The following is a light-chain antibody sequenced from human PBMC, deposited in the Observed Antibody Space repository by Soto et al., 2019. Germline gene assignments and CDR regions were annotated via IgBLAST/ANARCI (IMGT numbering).Light chain of an antibody. CDR3: CSYAGRRV. Sequence: QSVLTQPASVSGSPGQSITISCTGTSRDLGSYNLVSWYQQHPGKAPKLMIYEASKRPSGVSNRFSGSKSGNTASLTISGLQAEDEAHYYCCSYAGRRVFGGGTMLTVL. CDR1: SRDLGSYNL. J-gene: IGLJ2*01. CDR2: EAS. V-gene: IGLV2-23*01.